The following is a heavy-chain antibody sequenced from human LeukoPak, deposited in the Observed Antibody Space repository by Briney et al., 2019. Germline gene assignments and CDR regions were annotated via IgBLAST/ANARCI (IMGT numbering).Heavy chain of an antibody. CDR1: GGSISSSSYY. J-gene: IGHJ4*02. Sequence: SETLSLTCTVSGGSISSSSYYWGWLRPPPGKGLEWIGSIYYSGTTYYNPSLKSRVTISVDTSKNQFYLKLSCVTAADTAVYYCARQNRRGAVSGSVWGQGTLVTVSS. CDR3: ARQNRRGAVSGSV. D-gene: IGHD6-19*01. V-gene: IGHV4-39*01. CDR2: IYYSGTT.